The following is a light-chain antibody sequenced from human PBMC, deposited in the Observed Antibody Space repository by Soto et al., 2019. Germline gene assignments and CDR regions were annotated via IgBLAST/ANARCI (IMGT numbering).Light chain of an antibody. J-gene: IGKJ1*01. CDR1: QSVSSN. V-gene: IGKV3-15*01. CDR2: GAS. Sequence: EIVMTQSPATLSVSPGERATLSCRASQSVSSNLAWYQQKPGQAPRLLIYGASTRATGIPARFSGSGSGTEFTLTISSLQSEDFGSYYCQHMRTFGQGTKVEMK. CDR3: QHMRT.